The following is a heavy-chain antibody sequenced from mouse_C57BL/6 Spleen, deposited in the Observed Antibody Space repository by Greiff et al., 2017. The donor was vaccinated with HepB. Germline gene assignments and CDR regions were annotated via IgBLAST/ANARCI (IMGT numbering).Heavy chain of an antibody. Sequence: VQLQQSGAELMKPGASVKLSCKATGYTFTGYWIEWVKQRPGHGLEWIGEILPGSGSTNYNEKFKGKAKFTADTSSNTAYMQLSSLTTEDSAIYYCASSHYYGSSFRVGNWGQGTLVTVSA. CDR2: ILPGSGST. CDR3: ASSHYYGSSFRVGN. D-gene: IGHD1-1*01. J-gene: IGHJ3*01. CDR1: GYTFTGYW. V-gene: IGHV1-9*01.